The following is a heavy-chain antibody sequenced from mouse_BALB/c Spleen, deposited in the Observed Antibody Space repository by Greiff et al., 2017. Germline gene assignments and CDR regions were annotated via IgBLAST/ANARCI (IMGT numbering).Heavy chain of an antibody. CDR3: ARDYDAMDY. J-gene: IGHJ4*01. Sequence: VQLKESGGGLVQPGGSLKLSCAASGFTFSSYGMSWVRQTPDKRLELVATINSNGGSTYYPDSVKGRFTISRDNAKNTLYLQMSSLKSEDTAMYYCARDYDAMDYWGQGTSVTVSS. CDR2: INSNGGST. V-gene: IGHV5-6-3*01. CDR1: GFTFSSYG.